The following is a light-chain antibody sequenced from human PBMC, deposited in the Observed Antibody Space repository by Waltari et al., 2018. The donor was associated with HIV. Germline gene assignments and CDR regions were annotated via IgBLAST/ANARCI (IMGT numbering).Light chain of an antibody. V-gene: IGLV3-25*03. CDR1: VLPDQY. CDR3: QSGDKGRTHSVV. J-gene: IGLJ2*01. CDR2: KDH. Sequence: SSELIQPPSQSVSPGQTARIPCSGDVLPDQYVYWYQQRPGQAPLLVIYKDHGRPSGIPERCSCSSSGTKATLTITGVQPEDEADYYCQSGDKGRTHSVVFGGGTKLTVL.